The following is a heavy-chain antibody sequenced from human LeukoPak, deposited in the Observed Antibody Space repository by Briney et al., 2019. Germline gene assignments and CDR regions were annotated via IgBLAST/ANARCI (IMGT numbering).Heavy chain of an antibody. D-gene: IGHD5-24*01. V-gene: IGHV3-74*01. CDR1: GFTFSSYG. CDR3: ASIGDGYNFEDY. CDR2: INSDGSST. Sequence: GGTLRLSCAASGFTFSSYGMSWVRQAPGKGLVWVSRINSDGSSTSYADSVKGRFTISRDNAKNTLYLQMNSLRAEDTAVYYCASIGDGYNFEDYWGQGTLVTVSS. J-gene: IGHJ4*02.